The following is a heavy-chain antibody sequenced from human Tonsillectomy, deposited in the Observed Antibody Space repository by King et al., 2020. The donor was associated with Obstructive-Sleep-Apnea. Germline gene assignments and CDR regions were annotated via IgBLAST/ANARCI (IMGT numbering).Heavy chain of an antibody. V-gene: IGHV4-4*02. D-gene: IGHD3-3*01. J-gene: IGHJ4*02. CDR2: IYHSGST. Sequence: VQLQESGPGLVKPSGTLSLTCAVSGGSISSSNWWSWVRQPPGKGLEWIGEIYHSGSTSYNPSLKSRVTISVDKSKNQFSLKLSSVTAADTAVYYCARVFSYDFWSGYSIEEKGVGYFDYWGQGTLVTVSS. CDR3: ARVFSYDFWSGYSIEEKGVGYFDY. CDR1: GGSISSSNW.